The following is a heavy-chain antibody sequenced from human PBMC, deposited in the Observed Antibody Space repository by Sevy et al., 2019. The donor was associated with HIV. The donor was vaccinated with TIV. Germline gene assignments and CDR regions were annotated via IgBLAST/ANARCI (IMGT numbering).Heavy chain of an antibody. CDR1: GKTLTQLS. Sequence: ASVKVSCKVSGKTLTQLSMHWVRQAPGKGLEWMGSYDPEDDKRIYAQKFQGRVTMTEDTSTDTAYMELRILRSEDTAVYYCATTKDYYESSGSPFDYWDQGTLVTVSS. CDR3: ATTKDYYESSGSPFDY. D-gene: IGHD3-22*01. CDR2: YDPEDDKR. V-gene: IGHV1-24*01. J-gene: IGHJ4*02.